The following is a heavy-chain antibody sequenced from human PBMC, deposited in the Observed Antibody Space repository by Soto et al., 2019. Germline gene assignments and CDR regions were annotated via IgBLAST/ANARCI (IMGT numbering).Heavy chain of an antibody. Sequence: SETLSLTCAVYGESFNDFFWSWIRQPPGKGLEWIGESTHSRRTNYNPSLKSRVTISVDTSKNQFSLNLSSVTAADTAVYYCAREPLDWGQGTLVTVSS. CDR1: GESFNDFF. J-gene: IGHJ4*02. V-gene: IGHV4-34*01. CDR2: STHSRRT. CDR3: AREPLD.